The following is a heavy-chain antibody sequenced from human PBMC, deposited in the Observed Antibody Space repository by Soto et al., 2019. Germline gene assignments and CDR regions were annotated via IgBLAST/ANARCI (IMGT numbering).Heavy chain of an antibody. CDR3: ASMIGDPVLSFDS. CDR2: IFYSGST. V-gene: IGHV4-59*01. CDR1: GGSISSYY. J-gene: IGHJ5*01. Sequence: QVQLQESGPGLVKPSETLSLTCTVSGGSISSYYWSWIRQPPGKGLEWIGFIFYSGSTSYNPSLKSRLTISIDTSEYQFSLKLNSVTAADTAVYYCASMIGDPVLSFDSWGQGTLVAVSS. D-gene: IGHD3-10*02.